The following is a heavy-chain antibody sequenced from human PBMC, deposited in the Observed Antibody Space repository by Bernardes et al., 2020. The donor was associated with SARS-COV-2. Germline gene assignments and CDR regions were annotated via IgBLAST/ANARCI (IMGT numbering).Heavy chain of an antibody. D-gene: IGHD3-10*01. CDR2: IDWDDDK. J-gene: IGHJ3*02. V-gene: IGHV2-70*04. CDR3: ARNGLGSRGAFDI. CDR1: GFSLSTSGMR. Sequence: SGPTLVKPTQTLTLTCTCSGFSLSTSGMRASWIRQPPGKALEWLARIDWDDDKFYSTSLKTRLTISKDTSKNQVVLIMTDMDPVDTATYYCARNGLGSRGAFDIWGQGTMVTVSS.